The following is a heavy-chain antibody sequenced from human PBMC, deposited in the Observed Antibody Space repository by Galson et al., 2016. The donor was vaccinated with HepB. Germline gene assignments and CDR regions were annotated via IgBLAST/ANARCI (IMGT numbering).Heavy chain of an antibody. CDR1: GFTFSNYY. D-gene: IGHD4-17*01. J-gene: IGHJ4*02. Sequence: SLRLSCAASGFTFSNYYMSWVRQAPGKGLEWVANIKQGGSEKYYVDSVKGRFTISRDNVENSLYLQMNSLRAEDTAVYYCARYDHGEDRSDYWGQGTLVTVSS. CDR3: ARYDHGEDRSDY. V-gene: IGHV3-7*03. CDR2: IKQGGSEK.